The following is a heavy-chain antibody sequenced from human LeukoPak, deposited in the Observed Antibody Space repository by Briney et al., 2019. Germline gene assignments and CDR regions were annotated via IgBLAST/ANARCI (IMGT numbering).Heavy chain of an antibody. CDR3: ARDMGGDIVVVVAVAFDY. CDR2: IYHSGST. Sequence: SDTLSLTCAVSGYSISSGYYWGWIRQPPGKGLEWIGSIYHSGSTYYNPSLKSRVTISVDTSKNQFSLKLSSVTATDTAVYYCARDMGGDIVVVVAVAFDYWGQGTLVTVSS. V-gene: IGHV4-38-2*02. J-gene: IGHJ4*02. D-gene: IGHD2-15*01. CDR1: GYSISSGYY.